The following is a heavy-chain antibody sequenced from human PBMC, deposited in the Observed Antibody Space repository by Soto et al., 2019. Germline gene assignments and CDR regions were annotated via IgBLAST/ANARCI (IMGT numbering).Heavy chain of an antibody. CDR1: GGSINNYY. Sequence: SETLSLTCSITGGSINNYYWSWIRQPPGKGLEWIGYVHYSGSTNYNPSLKSRVTISVDTSKNQFSLKLNSVTAADTAVYYCARDLWGYCGTDCYPLDVWGQGTTVTVS. CDR3: ARDLWGYCGTDCYPLDV. V-gene: IGHV4-59*01. J-gene: IGHJ6*02. D-gene: IGHD2-21*02. CDR2: VHYSGST.